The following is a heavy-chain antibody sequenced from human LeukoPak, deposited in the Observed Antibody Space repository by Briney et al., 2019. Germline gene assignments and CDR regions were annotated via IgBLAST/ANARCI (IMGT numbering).Heavy chain of an antibody. CDR2: ICPRDGST. CDR1: GYTFTSNY. V-gene: IGHV1-46*01. J-gene: IGHJ4*02. Sequence: ASVKVSCKASGYTFTSNYIHWVRQAPGQGLEWMGMICPRDGSTSYAQKFQGRVTVTRDTSTSTVHMELSGLRSEDTAVYYCARDQEGFDYWGQGALVTVSS. CDR3: ARDQEGFDY.